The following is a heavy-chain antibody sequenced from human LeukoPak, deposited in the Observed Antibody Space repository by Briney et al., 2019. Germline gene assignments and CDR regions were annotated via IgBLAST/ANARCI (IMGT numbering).Heavy chain of an antibody. CDR3: ARTHPYEAYDY. D-gene: IGHD3-16*01. CDR1: GFTFSSYA. Sequence: GGSLRLSCAASGFTFSSYAMHWVRQAPGKGLEWVAVISYDGSNKYYADSVKGRFTISRENAKNSLYLQMNSLRVEDTAVYYCARTHPYEAYDYWGQGTLVTVSS. J-gene: IGHJ4*02. V-gene: IGHV3-30*14. CDR2: ISYDGSNK.